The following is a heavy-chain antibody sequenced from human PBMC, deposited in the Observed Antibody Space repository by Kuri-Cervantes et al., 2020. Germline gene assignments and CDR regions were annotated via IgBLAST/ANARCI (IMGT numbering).Heavy chain of an antibody. CDR3: ARHQSQSSSKYSGMDV. D-gene: IGHD2-2*01. Sequence: GESLKISCKASGYYFPSYWIGWVRQMPGQGLEWMGIIYPGDSDTTYSPSFQGQVTISADKSISTAYLQWSSLKASDTAMYYCARHQSQSSSKYSGMDVWGQGTTVTLSS. CDR2: IYPGDSDT. CDR1: GYYFPSYW. V-gene: IGHV5-51*01. J-gene: IGHJ6*02.